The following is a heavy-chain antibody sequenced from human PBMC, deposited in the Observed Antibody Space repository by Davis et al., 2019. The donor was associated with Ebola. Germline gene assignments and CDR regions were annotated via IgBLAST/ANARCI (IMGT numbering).Heavy chain of an antibody. CDR2: FGGLDGGT. D-gene: IGHD2-8*02. J-gene: IGHJ4*02. Sequence: GESLKISCAASGFTFTAAWMSWVRQAPGKGLEWVSTFGGLDGGTNYGDSVKGRFTISRDNSRNTVYLQMNSLGVDDTAVYYCAKATTGNAPSFEHWGQGVLVTVSS. CDR3: AKATTGNAPSFEH. CDR1: GFTFTAAW. V-gene: IGHV3-23*01.